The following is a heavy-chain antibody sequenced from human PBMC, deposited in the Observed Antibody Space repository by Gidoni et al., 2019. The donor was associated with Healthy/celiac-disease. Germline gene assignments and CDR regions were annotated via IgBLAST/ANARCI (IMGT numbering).Heavy chain of an antibody. D-gene: IGHD6-13*01. CDR1: GFTFSSYA. J-gene: IGHJ5*02. V-gene: IGHV3-30-3*01. CDR3: ARAYSRLNWFDP. Sequence: QVQLVESGGGVVQPGRSLRLSCAASGFTFSSYAMHWVRQAPGKGLEWVAVISYDGSNKYYADSVKGRFTISRDNSKNTLYLQMNSLRAEDTAVYYCARAYSRLNWFDPWGQGTLVTVSS. CDR2: ISYDGSNK.